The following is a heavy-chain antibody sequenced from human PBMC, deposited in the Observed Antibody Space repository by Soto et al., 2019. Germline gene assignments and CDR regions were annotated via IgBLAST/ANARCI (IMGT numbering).Heavy chain of an antibody. CDR2: ISTYSGDT. Sequence: QVHLVQSGVEVKTPGASVKVSCQASGYTFFTYDISWVRQAPGQGLEWMGWISTYSGDTKYAQKFQGRVTITTDTSTTTAYLELRSLXXXDTAVYYCARHHGPTTSENWFDP. J-gene: IGHJ5*02. CDR1: GYTFFTYD. V-gene: IGHV1-18*01. D-gene: IGHD5-12*01. CDR3: ARHHGPTTSENWFDP.